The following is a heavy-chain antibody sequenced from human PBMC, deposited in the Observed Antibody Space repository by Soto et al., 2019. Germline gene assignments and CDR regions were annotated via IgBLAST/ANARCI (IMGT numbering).Heavy chain of an antibody. D-gene: IGHD2-8*01. V-gene: IGHV5-10-1*01. CDR3: AMYGDYYYYGMDV. J-gene: IGHJ6*02. CDR1: GYSFTSYW. Sequence: GESLKIFCKGSGYSFTSYWISWVRQMPGKGLEWMGRIDPSDSYTNYSPSFQGHVTISADKSISTAYLQWSSLKASDTAMYYCAMYGDYYYYGMDVWGQGTTVTVSS. CDR2: IDPSDSYT.